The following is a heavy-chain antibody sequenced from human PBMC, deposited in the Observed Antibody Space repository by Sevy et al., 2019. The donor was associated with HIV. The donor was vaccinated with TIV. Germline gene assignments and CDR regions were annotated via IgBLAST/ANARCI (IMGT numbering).Heavy chain of an antibody. CDR1: GGSISSSNW. D-gene: IGHD3-3*01. CDR3: AREQSGTYYDFWSGYYEGPFDY. J-gene: IGHJ4*02. V-gene: IGHV4-4*02. CDR2: IYHSGST. Sequence: SETLSLTCAVSGGSISSSNWWSWVRQPPGKGLEWIGEIYHSGSTNYHPSLKSRVTISVDKSKNQFSLKLSSVTAADTAVYYCAREQSGTYYDFWSGYYEGPFDYWGQGTLVTVSS.